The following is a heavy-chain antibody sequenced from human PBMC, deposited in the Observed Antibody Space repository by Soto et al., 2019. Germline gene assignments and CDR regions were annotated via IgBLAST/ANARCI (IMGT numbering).Heavy chain of an antibody. CDR2: IYHSGST. CDR3: VRWMTTVTTSNFDY. J-gene: IGHJ4*02. CDR1: GGSISSGGYY. Sequence: SETLSLTCTVSGGSISSGGYYWSWIRQHPGKGPEWIGYIYHSGSTYYNPSLTSRVTISVDTSKNQFSLKLSSVTAADTAVYYCVRWMTTVTTSNFDYWGQGTLVTVSS. V-gene: IGHV4-31*03. D-gene: IGHD4-17*01.